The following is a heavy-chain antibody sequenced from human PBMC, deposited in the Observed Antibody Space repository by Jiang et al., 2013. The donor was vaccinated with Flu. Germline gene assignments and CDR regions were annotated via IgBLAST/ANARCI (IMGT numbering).Heavy chain of an antibody. D-gene: IGHD3-22*01. V-gene: IGHV7-4-1*02. CDR3: ARDSLRYYDSSGYYFDY. CDR1: GYTFTSYA. J-gene: IGHJ4*02. CDR2: INTNTGNP. Sequence: QSGSELKKPGASVKVSCKASGYTFTSYAMNWVRQAPGQGLEWMGWINTNTGNPTYAQGFTGRFVFSLDTSVSTAYLQISSLKAEDTAVYYCARDSLRYYDSSGYYFDYWGQGTLVTVSS.